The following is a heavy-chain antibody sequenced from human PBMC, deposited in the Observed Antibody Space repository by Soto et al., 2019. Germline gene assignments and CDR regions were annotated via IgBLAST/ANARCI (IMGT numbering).Heavy chain of an antibody. CDR1: EVTSGMYG. D-gene: IGHD6-19*01. V-gene: IGHV3-23*01. J-gene: IGHJ3*02. Sequence: GGSLRLPCAASEVTSGMYGMHWVSQAPGKGLEWVSSISGSGGTTNYADSVKGRFTISRDNSKNSLYLQMNSLRAEDTAVYYCARDEVAGPSDAFDIWGQGTMVTVSS. CDR2: ISGSGGTT. CDR3: ARDEVAGPSDAFDI.